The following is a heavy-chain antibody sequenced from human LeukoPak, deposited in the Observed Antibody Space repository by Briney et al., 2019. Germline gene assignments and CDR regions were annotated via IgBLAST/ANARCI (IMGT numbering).Heavy chain of an antibody. J-gene: IGHJ4*02. Sequence: GGSLRLSCAASGFSFSIYAMSWVRQAPGKGLEWVSTISGSGGDKYYADSVKGRFTISRDNSENTLYLQMNSLRAEDTAVYYCAKDCLTGSYGYFVYWGLGALVTVSP. CDR1: GFSFSIYA. V-gene: IGHV3-23*01. CDR3: AKDCLTGSYGYFVY. D-gene: IGHD3-10*01. CDR2: ISGSGGDK.